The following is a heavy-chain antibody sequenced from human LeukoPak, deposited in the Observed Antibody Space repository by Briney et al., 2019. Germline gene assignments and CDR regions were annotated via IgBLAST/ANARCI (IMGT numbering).Heavy chain of an antibody. CDR2: IIPILGIA. J-gene: IGHJ6*02. V-gene: IGHV1-69*04. CDR3: ARDSHSSSLLENGMDV. CDR1: GGTFSSYA. D-gene: IGHD6-13*01. Sequence: SVKVSCKASGGTFSSYAISWVRQAPGQGLEWMGRIIPILGIANYAQKFQGRVTITADKSTSTAYMELSSLRSEDTAVYYCARDSHSSSLLENGMDVWGQGTTVTVSS.